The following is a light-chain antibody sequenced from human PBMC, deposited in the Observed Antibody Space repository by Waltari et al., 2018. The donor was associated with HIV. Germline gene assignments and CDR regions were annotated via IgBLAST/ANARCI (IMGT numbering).Light chain of an antibody. Sequence: ALTQARSVSGSPGQSVPLACTGRSRDVGGYNHVSWYQQHPTKAPKLIIYDVSERPSGVPDRFSGSKSGNRASLTISGLRAEDEADYYCYSYAGSLLFGGGTKLTVL. V-gene: IGLV2-11*02. CDR3: YSYAGSLL. CDR1: SRDVGGYNH. J-gene: IGLJ2*01. CDR2: DVS.